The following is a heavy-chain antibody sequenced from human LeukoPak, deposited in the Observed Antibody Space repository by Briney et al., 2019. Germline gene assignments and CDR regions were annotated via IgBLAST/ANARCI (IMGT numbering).Heavy chain of an antibody. CDR3: ARDLNPHSSSWYEDAFDI. D-gene: IGHD6-13*01. CDR1: GYTFTSYG. CDR2: ISAYNGNT. Sequence: ASVKVSCEASGYTFTSYGISWVRQAPGQGLEWMGWISAYNGNTNYAQKLQGRVTMTTDTSTSTAYMELRSLRSDDTAVYYCARDLNPHSSSWYEDAFDIWGQGTMVTVSS. J-gene: IGHJ3*02. V-gene: IGHV1-18*01.